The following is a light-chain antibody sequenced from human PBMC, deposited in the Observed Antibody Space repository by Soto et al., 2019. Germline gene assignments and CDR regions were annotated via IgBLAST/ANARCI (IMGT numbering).Light chain of an antibody. Sequence: IVLTQSPATLSLSPGERATLSCRASQSIGNYLAWYQQKPGQTPRLLIYEASNRATGIPARFSGSGSGTDFTLTISSLEPEDCAIYYCQQYNNWPPRWTFGQGTKVEIK. V-gene: IGKV3-11*01. J-gene: IGKJ1*01. CDR2: EAS. CDR1: QSIGNY. CDR3: QQYNNWPPRWT.